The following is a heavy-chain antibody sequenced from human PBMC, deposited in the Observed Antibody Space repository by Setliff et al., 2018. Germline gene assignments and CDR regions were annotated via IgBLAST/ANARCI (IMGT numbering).Heavy chain of an antibody. D-gene: IGHD2-2*01. J-gene: IGHJ3*02. V-gene: IGHV4-59*10. CDR3: ARGRMRGSCSGPSCTYDPFDI. Sequence: SETLSLTCAVYGDSFSDYYWSWIRQPPGKGLEWIGRIYTSGTTNYSPSLKSRVSISSDTSKNVISLKLNSVTAADTAVYYCARGRMRGSCSGPSCTYDPFDIWGQGTPVTVSS. CDR1: GDSFSDYY. CDR2: IYTSGTT.